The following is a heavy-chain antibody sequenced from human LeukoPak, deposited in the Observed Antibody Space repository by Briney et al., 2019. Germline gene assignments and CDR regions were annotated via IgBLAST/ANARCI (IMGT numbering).Heavy chain of an antibody. CDR1: GFSFSDYY. J-gene: IGHJ4*02. Sequence: GGSLRLSCTASGFSFSDYYMSWIRQAPGKGLDWGSKISSSSSYKNYADSVKGRFTISRDKAKNSLYLQMNSMRAEDTAVYYCARDQEVATSDWGQGTLVTVSS. V-gene: IGHV3-11*06. CDR2: ISSSSSYK. CDR3: ARDQEVATSD. D-gene: IGHD5-12*01.